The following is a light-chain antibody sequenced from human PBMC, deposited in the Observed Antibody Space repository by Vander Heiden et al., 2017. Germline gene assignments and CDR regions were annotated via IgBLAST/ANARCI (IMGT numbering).Light chain of an antibody. J-gene: IGKJ1*01. CDR1: QSVSSN. Sequence: EILMTQSPATLSVSPGERATLSCRASQSVSSNLAWYQQQPGQDPRILIYGESTKANAIPARFSGSRSATAYTPTISSLLSEDFAVYYCQQHNNWPPWTFGQGTKVEIK. V-gene: IGKV3-15*01. CDR2: GES. CDR3: QQHNNWPPWT.